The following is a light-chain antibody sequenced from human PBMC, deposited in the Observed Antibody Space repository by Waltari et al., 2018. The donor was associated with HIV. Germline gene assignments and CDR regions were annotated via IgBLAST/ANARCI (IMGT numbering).Light chain of an antibody. CDR3: CSYAGGSTL. J-gene: IGLJ2*01. CDR1: SSDVGGHDY. V-gene: IGLV2-11*01. Sequence: QSALTQPRSVSGSPGQSVPISCTRTSSDVGGHDYVSWFQQHPGKAPKLLVYDVTKRPSGVPNRFSGSKSGSTASLTISGLQAEDQGDYYCCSYAGGSTLFGGGTKLTVL. CDR2: DVT.